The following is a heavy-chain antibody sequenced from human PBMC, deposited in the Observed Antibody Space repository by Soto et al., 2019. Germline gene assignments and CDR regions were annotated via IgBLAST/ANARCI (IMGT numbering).Heavy chain of an antibody. Sequence: QVQLVESGGGVVQPGRSLRLSCTASGFTFSNYAMHWVRQAPGKGLEWVAVIWYDGSNKYYADSVKGRFTISRDNSKNTLYLQMNSLRAEVTAVYYCASCHDYGDHAADYWGQGTLVTVSS. D-gene: IGHD4-17*01. CDR3: ASCHDYGDHAADY. V-gene: IGHV3-33*01. CDR2: IWYDGSNK. J-gene: IGHJ4*02. CDR1: GFTFSNYA.